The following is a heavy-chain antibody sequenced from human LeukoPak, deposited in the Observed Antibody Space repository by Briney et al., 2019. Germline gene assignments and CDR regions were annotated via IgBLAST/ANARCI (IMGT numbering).Heavy chain of an antibody. D-gene: IGHD6-13*01. CDR1: GYTFTSYD. V-gene: IGHV1-8*01. Sequence: ASVKVSCKASGYTFTSYDINWVRQANGQGLEWMGWMNPKSGNTGYAQKFQGRVTMTRDTSTSTAYMELNNLRSEDTAVYFCVSRGDFAAYSSSFPYWGQGTLVTVSS. J-gene: IGHJ4*02. CDR2: MNPKSGNT. CDR3: VSRGDFAAYSSSFPY.